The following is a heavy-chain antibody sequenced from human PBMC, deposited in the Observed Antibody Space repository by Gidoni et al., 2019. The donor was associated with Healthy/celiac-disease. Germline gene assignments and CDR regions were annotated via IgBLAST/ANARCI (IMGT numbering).Heavy chain of an antibody. V-gene: IGHV1-8*01. D-gene: IGHD4-17*01. CDR2: MNPNSSNT. CDR3: ATVVLDYCDYPDAFDI. J-gene: IGHJ3*02. Sequence: QVQLVQSGAEVKKPGASVKVSCKASGYTFTSYDINWVRQATGQGLEWMGWMNPNSSNTGYAQKFQGRVTMTRNTSISTSYMELSSLRSEDTAVYYCATVVLDYCDYPDAFDILGQGTMVTVSS. CDR1: GYTFTSYD.